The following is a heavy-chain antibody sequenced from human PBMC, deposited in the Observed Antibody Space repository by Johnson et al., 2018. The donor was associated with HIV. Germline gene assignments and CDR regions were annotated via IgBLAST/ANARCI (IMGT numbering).Heavy chain of an antibody. J-gene: IGHJ3*02. CDR3: AKDIAVAGDAFDI. CDR1: GFTFSDYY. CDR2: ISWSGRTI. V-gene: IGHV3-11*01. D-gene: IGHD6-19*01. Sequence: VQLVESGGGLVKPGGSLRLSCAASGFTFSDYYMTWIRQAPGKGLEWISYISWSGRTIYYADSVKGRFTISRDNAKNSLYLQMNSLRAEDTALYYCAKDIAVAGDAFDIWGQGTMVTVSS.